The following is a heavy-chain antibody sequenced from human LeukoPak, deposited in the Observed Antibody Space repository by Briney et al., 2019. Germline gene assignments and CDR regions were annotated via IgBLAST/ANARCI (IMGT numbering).Heavy chain of an antibody. CDR3: AKDGQLGSSDAFDI. Sequence: GGSLRLPCAASGFTFSNYAMSWVRQAPGKGLEWVSTISGGGNTFYADSVKGRFTISRDNSKNTAYLQMNSLRAEDTALYYCAKDGQLGSSDAFDIWGRGTMVTVSS. V-gene: IGHV3-23*01. J-gene: IGHJ3*02. CDR2: ISGGGNT. CDR1: GFTFSNYA. D-gene: IGHD1-1*01.